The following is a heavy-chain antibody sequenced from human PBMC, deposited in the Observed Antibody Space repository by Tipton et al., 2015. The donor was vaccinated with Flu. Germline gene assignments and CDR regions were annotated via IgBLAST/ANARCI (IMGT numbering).Heavy chain of an antibody. V-gene: IGHV5-51*01. Sequence: QLVQSGAEVKKPGESLKISCKLSGQTFSDFWIGWVRQMPGKGLEWMGLIYPGDSKTVYSPSFQGLVTISVDKSIDTAYLQWSSLKASDPAMYYFARGDSFGVWGQGTLVTVSS. CDR1: GQTFSDFW. CDR3: ARGDSFGV. CDR2: IYPGDSKT. J-gene: IGHJ3*01.